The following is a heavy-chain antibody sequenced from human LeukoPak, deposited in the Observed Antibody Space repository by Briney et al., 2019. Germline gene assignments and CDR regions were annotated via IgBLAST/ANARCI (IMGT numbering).Heavy chain of an antibody. CDR3: ARGLKESYYYYMDV. V-gene: IGHV4-34*01. J-gene: IGHJ6*03. D-gene: IGHD3-10*01. Sequence: SETLSLTCAVYGGSFSGYYWSWIRQPPGKGLEWIGEINHSGSTNYNPFLKSRVTISVDTSKKQFSLKLSSVTAADTAVYYCARGLKESYYYYMDVWGKGTTVTVSS. CDR1: GGSFSGYY. CDR2: INHSGST.